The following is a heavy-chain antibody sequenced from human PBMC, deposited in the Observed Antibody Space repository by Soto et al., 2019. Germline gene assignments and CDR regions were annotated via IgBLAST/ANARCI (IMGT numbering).Heavy chain of an antibody. CDR1: GGTFSSYA. CDR3: ASSEIVVVVAATPGAFDI. J-gene: IGHJ3*02. Sequence: GASVKVSCKASGGTFSSYAISWVRQAPGQGLEWMGGIIPIFGTANYAQKFQGRVTITADKSTSTAYMELSSLRSEDTAVYYCASSEIVVVVAATPGAFDIWGQGTMVTVSS. V-gene: IGHV1-69*06. CDR2: IIPIFGTA. D-gene: IGHD2-15*01.